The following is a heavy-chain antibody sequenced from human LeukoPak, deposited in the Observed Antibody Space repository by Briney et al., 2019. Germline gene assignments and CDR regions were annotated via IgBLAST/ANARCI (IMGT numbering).Heavy chain of an antibody. D-gene: IGHD6-19*01. V-gene: IGHV1-2*02. J-gene: IGHJ1*01. Sequence: ASVKVSCKASGYTFTGYYMHWVRQAPGQGLEWIGWINPNSGGTNYAQKFQGRVTMTRDTSISTAYMELSRLRSDDTAVYYCAREKQWLVPSFQHWGQGTLVTVSS. CDR2: INPNSGGT. CDR3: AREKQWLVPSFQH. CDR1: GYTFTGYY.